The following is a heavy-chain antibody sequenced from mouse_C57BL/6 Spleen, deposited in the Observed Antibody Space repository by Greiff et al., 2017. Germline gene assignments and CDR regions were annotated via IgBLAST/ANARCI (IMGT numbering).Heavy chain of an antibody. CDR3: ARWTTVVSYFDY. CDR1: GYTFTSYW. CDR2: IHPNSGST. D-gene: IGHD1-1*01. Sequence: QVQLQQPGAELVKPGASVKLSCKASGYTFTSYWMHWVKQRPGQGLEWIGMIHPNSGSTNYNEKFKSKATLTVDKSSSTAYMQLSSLTSEDSAVYYCARWTTVVSYFDYWGQGTTLTVSS. J-gene: IGHJ2*01. V-gene: IGHV1-64*01.